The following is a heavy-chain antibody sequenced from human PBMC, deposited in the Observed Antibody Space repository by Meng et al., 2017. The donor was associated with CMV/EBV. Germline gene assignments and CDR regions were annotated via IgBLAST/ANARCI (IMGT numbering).Heavy chain of an antibody. Sequence: SETLSLTCAVYGGSFSGYYWSWIRQPPGKGLEWIGEINHSGSTNYNPSLKSRVTIPVDTSKNQFSLKLSSVTAADTAVYYCARGHLNLRFLEWLRDPGFDPWGQGTLVTVSS. CDR3: ARGHLNLRFLEWLRDPGFDP. V-gene: IGHV4-34*01. J-gene: IGHJ5*02. D-gene: IGHD3-3*01. CDR2: INHSGST. CDR1: GGSFSGYY.